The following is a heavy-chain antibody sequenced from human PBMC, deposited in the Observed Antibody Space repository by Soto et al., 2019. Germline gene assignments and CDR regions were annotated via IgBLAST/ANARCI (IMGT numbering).Heavy chain of an antibody. CDR2: IMPVFATP. D-gene: IGHD3-3*02. J-gene: IGHJ6*02. V-gene: IGHV1-69*12. CDR3: ARDKDRQQLGGNYYYILDV. Sequence: QVQLMQSGAEVKKPGSSVKVSCKASGGTFSTSAISWVRQAPGEGLEWVGGIMPVFATPDYAQKFQGRVTISAHXSXTXAXXELTSLTTDDTAVYYCARDKDRQQLGGNYYYILDVWGQGTAITVSS. CDR1: GGTFSTSA.